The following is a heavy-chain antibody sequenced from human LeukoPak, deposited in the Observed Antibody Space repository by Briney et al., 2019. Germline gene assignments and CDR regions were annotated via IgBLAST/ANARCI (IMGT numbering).Heavy chain of an antibody. J-gene: IGHJ4*02. V-gene: IGHV3-30-3*01. D-gene: IGHD6-19*01. CDR1: GFTFSSYA. CDR2: ISYDGSNK. CDR3: ARAPYSSGWYACNDY. Sequence: GSLRLSCAASGFTFSSYAMHWVRQAPGKGLEWVAVISYDGSNKYYADSVKGRFTISRDNSKNTLYLQMNSLRAEDTAVYYCARAPYSSGWYACNDYWGQGTLVTVSS.